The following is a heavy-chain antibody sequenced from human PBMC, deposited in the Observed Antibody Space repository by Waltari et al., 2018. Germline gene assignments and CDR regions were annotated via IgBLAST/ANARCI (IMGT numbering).Heavy chain of an antibody. D-gene: IGHD2-8*02. CDR1: GFTFRSYW. J-gene: IGHJ4*02. CDR2: INNEGSLT. Sequence: EVQLVESGGGLVQPGGSLRLSCAASGFTFRSYWMHWVRQAPGKGLVWVSRINNEGSLTTYADSVKGRFTISRDNAKNTVFLQMNSLGAEDTAVYYCARGGLYWVPFFDYWGQGTLVTVSS. V-gene: IGHV3-74*01. CDR3: ARGGLYWVPFFDY.